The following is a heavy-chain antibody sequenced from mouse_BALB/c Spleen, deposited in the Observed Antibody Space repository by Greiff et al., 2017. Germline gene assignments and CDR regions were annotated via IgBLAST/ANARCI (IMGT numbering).Heavy chain of an antibody. CDR1: GYTFTSYW. J-gene: IGHJ1*01. Sequence: QVQLQQSGAELVKPGASVKLSCKASGYTFTSYWMHWVKQRPGQGLEWIGEINPSNGRTNYNEKFKSKATLTVDKSSSTAYMQLSSLTSEDSAVYYCARPTVVATDWYFDVWGAGTTVTVSS. V-gene: IGHV1S81*02. CDR2: INPSNGRT. D-gene: IGHD1-1*01. CDR3: ARPTVVATDWYFDV.